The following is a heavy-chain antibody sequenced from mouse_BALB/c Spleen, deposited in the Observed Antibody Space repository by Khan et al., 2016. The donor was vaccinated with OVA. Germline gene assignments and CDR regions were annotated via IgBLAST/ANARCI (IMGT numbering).Heavy chain of an antibody. J-gene: IGHJ3*01. V-gene: IGHV2-9*02. CDR2: IWAGGST. Sequence: QVQLKQSGPGLVAPSQTLSITCTVSGFSLTSYGVHWVRQPPGKGLEWLGVIWAGGSTNHNSALMSRLSISKDNSKSQVFLKMNSLQTDDTAMYYCARACYDGAWFTYWGQGTLVTVSA. D-gene: IGHD2-12*01. CDR3: ARACYDGAWFTY. CDR1: GFSLTSYG.